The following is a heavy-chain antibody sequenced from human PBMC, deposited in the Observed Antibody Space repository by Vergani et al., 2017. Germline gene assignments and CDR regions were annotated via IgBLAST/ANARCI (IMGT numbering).Heavy chain of an antibody. D-gene: IGHD5-24*01. CDR2: IDPSDSST. CDR3: AVRLGMATGGGFDY. J-gene: IGHJ4*02. CDR1: GYSFTSYW. V-gene: IGHV5-10-1*03. Sequence: EVQLVQSGAEVKKPGASLRISCKGSGYSFTSYWLSWVRQMAGKGLEWRGRIDPSDSSTNYSPSFQGHVTISADKSSSTACLQWSRLKASDTAMYYCAVRLGMATGGGFDYWGQGTPVTVSS.